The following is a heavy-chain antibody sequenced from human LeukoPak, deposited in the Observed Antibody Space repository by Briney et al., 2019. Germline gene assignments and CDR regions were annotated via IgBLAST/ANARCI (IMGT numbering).Heavy chain of an antibody. CDR3: AREGSMTARPFVSIDY. CDR2: FHTSGST. D-gene: IGHD6-6*01. Sequence: PSETLSLTCTVSGGSISTYYWSWIRQPAGKGLEWIGRFHTSGSTDYNPSPESRVTMSVDTSRNQFSLKLSSVTAADTAVYYCAREGSMTARPFVSIDYWGQGTLVTVSS. J-gene: IGHJ4*02. V-gene: IGHV4-4*07. CDR1: GGSISTYY.